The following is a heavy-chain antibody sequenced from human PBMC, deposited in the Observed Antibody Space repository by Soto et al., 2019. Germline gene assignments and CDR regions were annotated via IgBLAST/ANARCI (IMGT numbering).Heavy chain of an antibody. J-gene: IGHJ6*02. V-gene: IGHV1-2*02. CDR2: INPKFGDT. CDR3: ARNMDYYYGRGSGNGHGV. Sequence: QVQLVQSGAEVKEPGDSVRVSCEASGYTFTAYHIHWVRQAPGQGLEWMGWINPKFGDTTYAQDFQGRVSMPRDMSISTVYIELSRLTSDDTAIYYCARNMDYYYGRGSGNGHGVWGQGTTVTVFS. CDR1: GYTFTAYH. D-gene: IGHD3-10*02.